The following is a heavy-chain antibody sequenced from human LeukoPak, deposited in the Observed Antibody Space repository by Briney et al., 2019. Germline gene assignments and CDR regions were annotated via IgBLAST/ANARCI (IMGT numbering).Heavy chain of an antibody. J-gene: IGHJ5*02. CDR3: AKDGPLLWFGPTDA. D-gene: IGHD3-10*01. V-gene: IGHV3-23*01. CDR2: VSSTGSGT. CDR1: GFTFSTYG. Sequence: GGSLRLPCVASGFTFSTYGMSWVRQAPGKGLEWVAAVSSTGSGTYYPDSLKGRFIISRDNSQNTVFLQMNSLRPDDTAFYFCAKDGPLLWFGPTDAWGQGILVTVSS.